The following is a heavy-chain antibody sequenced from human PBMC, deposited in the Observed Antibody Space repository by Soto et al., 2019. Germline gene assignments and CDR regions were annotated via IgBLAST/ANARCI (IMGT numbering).Heavy chain of an antibody. J-gene: IGHJ6*02. CDR1: GYTFTRYG. V-gene: IGHV1-18*01. CDR2: ISGYNGDT. CDR3: ATNEHPPYCYYGLDD. Sequence: QGHLVQSGAEVKKPGTSVKVSCKASGYTFTRYGISWVRQAPGQGLEWMGWISGYNGDTNYAQNLQGRVTMTIDTTTSTAYMELRSLTSDDTVGYYCATNEHPPYCYYGLDDWGQGTTVTVSS.